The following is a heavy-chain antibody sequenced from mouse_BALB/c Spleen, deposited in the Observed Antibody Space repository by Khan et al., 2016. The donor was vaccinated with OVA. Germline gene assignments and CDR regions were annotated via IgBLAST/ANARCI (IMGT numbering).Heavy chain of an antibody. CDR3: AGRGYGNYWFAY. J-gene: IGHJ3*01. V-gene: IGHV14-1*02. CDR1: GFNIEDYY. D-gene: IGHD2-1*01. Sequence: VQLQQSGAELVRPGALVKLSCKASGFNIEDYYMNWVKQRPEQGLEWIGWIDPENGDTIYDPKFQGKASITADTSSNTAYLQLSSLTSEDTAVHYCAGRGYGNYWFAYWGQGTLVTVSA. CDR2: IDPENGDT.